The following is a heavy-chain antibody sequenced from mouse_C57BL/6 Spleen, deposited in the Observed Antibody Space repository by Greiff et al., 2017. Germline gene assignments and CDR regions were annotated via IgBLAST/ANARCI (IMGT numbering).Heavy chain of an antibody. J-gene: IGHJ2*01. CDR2: ISSGGSYT. V-gene: IGHV5-6*01. CDR1: GFTFSSYG. CDR3: ARNELVY. D-gene: IGHD4-1*01. Sequence: EVKVVESGGDLVKPGGSLKLSCAASGFTFSSYGMSWVRQTPDKRLEWVATISSGGSYTYYPDSVKGRFTISRDNAKNTLYLRMSSLKSEDTAMYYCARNELVYWGQGTTLTVSS.